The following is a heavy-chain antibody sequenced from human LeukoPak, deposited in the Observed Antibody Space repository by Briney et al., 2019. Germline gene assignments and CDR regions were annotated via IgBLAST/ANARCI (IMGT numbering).Heavy chain of an antibody. V-gene: IGHV3-30-3*01. CDR2: ISYDGSNK. CDR1: GFTFSNAW. Sequence: PGGSLRLSCTASGFTFSNAWMSWVRQAPGKGLEWVAVISYDGSNKDYADSVKGRFTISRDNSKNTLYLQMNSLRAEDTAVYYCARSSSGWYYYWGQGIMVTVSS. J-gene: IGHJ4*02. CDR3: ARSSSGWYYY. D-gene: IGHD6-19*01.